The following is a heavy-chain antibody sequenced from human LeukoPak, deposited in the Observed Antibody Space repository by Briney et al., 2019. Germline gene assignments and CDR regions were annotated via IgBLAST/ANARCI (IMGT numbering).Heavy chain of an antibody. D-gene: IGHD2-15*01. CDR1: GYSFTSYW. CDR2: IYPGDSDT. CDR3: ARRCSGGSWSFDY. V-gene: IGHV5-51*01. Sequence: GESLKISCKGSGYSFTSYWIAWVRQMPGKGLEWMGIIYPGDSDTRYSPSLQGQVTISADKSISAAYLQWSSLKASDTAMYYCARRCSGGSWSFDYWGQGTLVTVSS. J-gene: IGHJ4*02.